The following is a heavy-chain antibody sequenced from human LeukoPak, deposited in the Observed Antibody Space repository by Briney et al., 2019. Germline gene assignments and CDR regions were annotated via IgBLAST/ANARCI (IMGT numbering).Heavy chain of an antibody. CDR3: ARDGTISYYYYYGMDV. V-gene: IGHV3-48*01. D-gene: IGHD3-3*01. CDR2: ISSSSSTI. Sequence: PGGSLRLSCAASGFTFSSYSMNWVRQAPGKGLEWVSYISSSSSTIYYADSVEGRFTISRDNAKNSLYLQMNSLRAEDTAVYYCARDGTISYYYYYGMDVWGQGTTVTVSS. CDR1: GFTFSSYS. J-gene: IGHJ6*02.